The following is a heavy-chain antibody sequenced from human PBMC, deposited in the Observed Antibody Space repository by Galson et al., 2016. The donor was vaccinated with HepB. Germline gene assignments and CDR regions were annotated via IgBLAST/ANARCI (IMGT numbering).Heavy chain of an antibody. CDR1: GYTFRNYA. Sequence: SVKVSCKASGYTFRNYAMHWVRQAPGQRLEWVAWINAGNGKTKSSERFQGRVTITRDTSASTAYMELISVRSEDTAVYYCARAMRYYDSSGYPSVGMDVWGQGTTVTVSS. CDR3: ARAMRYYDSSGYPSVGMDV. J-gene: IGHJ6*02. CDR2: INAGNGKT. V-gene: IGHV1-3*01. D-gene: IGHD3-22*01.